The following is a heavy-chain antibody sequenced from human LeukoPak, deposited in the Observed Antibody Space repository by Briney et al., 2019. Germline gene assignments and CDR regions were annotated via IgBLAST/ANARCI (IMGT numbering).Heavy chain of an antibody. CDR1: GYTLTELS. Sequence: VASVKVSCKVSGYTLTELSMHWVRQAPGKGLEWMGGFDPEDGETIYAQKFQGRVTMTEDTSTNTAYMELSSLRSEDTAVYYCAKRGVTGARGGRWFDPWGKGTLVTVSS. CDR2: FDPEDGET. D-gene: IGHD3-10*01. J-gene: IGHJ5*02. CDR3: AKRGVTGARGGRWFDP. V-gene: IGHV1-24*01.